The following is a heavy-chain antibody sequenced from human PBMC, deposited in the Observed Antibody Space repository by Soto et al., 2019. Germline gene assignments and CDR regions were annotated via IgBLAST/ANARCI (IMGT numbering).Heavy chain of an antibody. CDR1: GYIFTNYW. D-gene: IGHD2-2*01. Sequence: EVQLVQSRAEVKKPGEYLRISCKGSGYIFTNYWIGWVRQMPGKGLEWMGVIYPGDSDTRYSPSFQGQVTISVDKSISTAYLQWSSLKASDTAMYYCARQYCISTSCYVGSDYWGQGTLVTVSS. CDR2: IYPGDSDT. J-gene: IGHJ4*02. CDR3: ARQYCISTSCYVGSDY. V-gene: IGHV5-51*01.